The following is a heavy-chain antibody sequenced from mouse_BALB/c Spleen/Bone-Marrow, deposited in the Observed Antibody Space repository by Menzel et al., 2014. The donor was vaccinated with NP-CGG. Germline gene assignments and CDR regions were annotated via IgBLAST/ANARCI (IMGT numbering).Heavy chain of an antibody. D-gene: IGHD2-1*01. CDR2: INPSNGVN. Sequence: LVESGAELVKPGASVKLSCKASGYTFTSYCMYWVKQRPGQGLEWIGGINPSNGVNNFNEKFKSKASLTVDKSSSTAYMQLSSLTSEDSAVYYCSRGGNFDVMDYWGQGTSVTVSS. J-gene: IGHJ4*01. CDR3: SRGGNFDVMDY. V-gene: IGHV1S81*02. CDR1: GYTFTSYC.